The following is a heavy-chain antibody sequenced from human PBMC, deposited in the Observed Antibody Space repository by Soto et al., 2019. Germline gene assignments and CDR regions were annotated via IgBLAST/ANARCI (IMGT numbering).Heavy chain of an antibody. J-gene: IGHJ4*01. CDR1: GFTFSDHY. D-gene: IGHD1-26*01. CDR3: ARDSGKGAYFDY. CDR2: IRNKANSYTT. Sequence: EVQLVESGGGLVQPGGSQRLSCAASGFTFSDHYMDWVRQAPGKGLEWVGRIRNKANSYTTDYAASGKGRFTISRDDSKASLYLQINSLKTEATAIYHCARDSGKGAYFDYWGHGTLATVSS. V-gene: IGHV3-72*01.